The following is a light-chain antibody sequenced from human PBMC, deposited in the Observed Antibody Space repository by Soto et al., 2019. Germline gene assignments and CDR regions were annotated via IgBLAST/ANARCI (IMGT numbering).Light chain of an antibody. CDR1: QSVSNNY. J-gene: IGKJ5*01. V-gene: IGKV3-20*01. Sequence: IVVTQSPGTLSLSPGERATLSCRAIQSVSNNYLAWYQQKPGQAPRLLISGASSRATGIPDRFSGSGSGTDFTLTISRLEPEDFALYYCQHYVERSPITFGQGTRLEI. CDR2: GAS. CDR3: QHYVERSPIT.